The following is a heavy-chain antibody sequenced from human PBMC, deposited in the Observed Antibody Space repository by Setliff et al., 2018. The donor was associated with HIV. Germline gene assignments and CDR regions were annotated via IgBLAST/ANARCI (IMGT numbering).Heavy chain of an antibody. CDR2: IDYSGTT. J-gene: IGHJ3*02. D-gene: IGHD6-13*01. CDR3: ARHWYSSSWYHVFDI. CDR1: GGSISEYY. V-gene: IGHV4-59*08. Sequence: PSETLSLTCTVSGGSISEYYWSWIRQPPGKGLEWIGYIDYSGTTNYNPSLKSRVTISVDTSKNQFSLKLSSVTAADTAVYYCARHWYSSSWYHVFDIWGQGTMVTVSS.